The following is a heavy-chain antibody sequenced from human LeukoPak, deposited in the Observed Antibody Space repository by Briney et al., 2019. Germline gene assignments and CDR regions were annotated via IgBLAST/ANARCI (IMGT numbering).Heavy chain of an antibody. Sequence: ASVKVSCKASGYTFTGYYMHWVRQAPGQGLEWMGWINPNSGGTNYAQKFQGRVTMTRDTSISTAYMELSRLRSDDTAVYYCAREDTIVLDTAMVLDYWGQGTLVTVSS. CDR3: AREDTIVLDTAMVLDY. CDR1: GYTFTGYY. J-gene: IGHJ4*02. V-gene: IGHV1-2*02. D-gene: IGHD5-18*01. CDR2: INPNSGGT.